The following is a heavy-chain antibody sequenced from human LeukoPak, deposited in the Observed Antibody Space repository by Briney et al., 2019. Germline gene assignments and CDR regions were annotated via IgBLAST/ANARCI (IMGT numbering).Heavy chain of an antibody. CDR3: ARHDMDVAGGGLDYFDY. CDR2: IYHSGST. V-gene: IGHV4-38-2*01. Sequence: PSETLSLTCAVSGYSISSGYYWGWIRQPPGKGLEWIGSIYHSGSTYYNPSLKSRVTISVDTSKNQFSLKLSSVTAADTAVYYCARHDMDVAGGGLDYFDYWGQGTLVTVPS. J-gene: IGHJ4*02. CDR1: GYSISSGYY. D-gene: IGHD3-9*01.